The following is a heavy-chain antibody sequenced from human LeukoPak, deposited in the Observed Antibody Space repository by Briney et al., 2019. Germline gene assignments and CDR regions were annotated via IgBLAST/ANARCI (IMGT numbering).Heavy chain of an antibody. CDR1: GFTFSSNY. J-gene: IGHJ6*02. D-gene: IGHD3-22*01. Sequence: GGSLRLSCAASGFTFSSNYMSWVRQAPGKGLEGVSVIYSGGSTYYSDSVTGRFTISRDNSKNTLYLQMNSLRAEDTAVYYCARAPYYYDSSGYLYYYGMDVWGQGTTVTVSS. V-gene: IGHV3-53*01. CDR2: IYSGGST. CDR3: ARAPYYYDSSGYLYYYGMDV.